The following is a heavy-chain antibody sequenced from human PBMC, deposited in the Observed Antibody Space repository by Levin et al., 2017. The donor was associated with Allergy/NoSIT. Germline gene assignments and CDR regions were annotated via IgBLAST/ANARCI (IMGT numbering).Heavy chain of an antibody. D-gene: IGHD2-21*02. CDR1: GGTFSTNP. V-gene: IGHV1-69*13. J-gene: IGHJ3*02. CDR3: ARKGCGGDCRDAFDI. CDR2: IIPILGSA. Sequence: PSASVKVSCKGSGGTFSTNPLAWVRQAPGQGLEWMGEIIPILGSAKYAQKFQGRVTINADESTRTAYMGLSSLKSEDTAIYYCARKGCGGDCRDAFDIWGQGTMVTVSS.